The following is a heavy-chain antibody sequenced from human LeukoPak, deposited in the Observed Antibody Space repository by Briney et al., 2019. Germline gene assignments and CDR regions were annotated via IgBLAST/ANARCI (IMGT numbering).Heavy chain of an antibody. V-gene: IGHV4-30-2*01. D-gene: IGHD3-16*01. J-gene: IGHJ3*02. Sequence: KPSETLSLTRTVSGGSISSSSYYWGWIRQPPGKGLEWIGYIYHSGSTYYNPSLKSRVTISVDRSKNQLSLKLSSVTAADTAVYYCARSLGGIDAFDIWGQGTMVTVSS. CDR2: IYHSGST. CDR1: GGSISSSSYY. CDR3: ARSLGGIDAFDI.